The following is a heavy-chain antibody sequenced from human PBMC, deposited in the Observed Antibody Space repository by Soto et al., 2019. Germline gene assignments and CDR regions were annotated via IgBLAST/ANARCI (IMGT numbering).Heavy chain of an antibody. CDR1: GFPFSDYY. CDR2: ISPKSTYR. CDR3: VRGGGGGLFEH. Sequence: GGSLRLSCPTSGFPFSDYYMSWIRQAPGKGLEWLSHISPKSTYRNYADSVKGRFTISRDNTKSSLFLQMNSLGVEDTAVYYCVRGGGGGLFEHWGQGVLVTDSS. J-gene: IGHJ4*02. V-gene: IGHV3-11*06. D-gene: IGHD2-21*01.